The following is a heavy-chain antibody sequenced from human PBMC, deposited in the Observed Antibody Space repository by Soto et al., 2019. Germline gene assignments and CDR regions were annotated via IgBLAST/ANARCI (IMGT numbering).Heavy chain of an antibody. V-gene: IGHV3-23*01. Sequence: GESLKISCAASGFTFSSYAMSWVRQAPGKGLEWVSAISGSGGSTYYADSVKGRFTISRDNSKNTLYLQMNSLRAEDTAVYYCAKVPRWSSSSVFDYWGQGTLVTVSS. D-gene: IGHD6-6*01. CDR2: ISGSGGST. CDR1: GFTFSSYA. J-gene: IGHJ4*02. CDR3: AKVPRWSSSSVFDY.